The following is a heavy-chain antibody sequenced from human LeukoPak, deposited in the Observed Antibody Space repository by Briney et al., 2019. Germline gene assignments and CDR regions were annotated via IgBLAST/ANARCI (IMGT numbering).Heavy chain of an antibody. V-gene: IGHV3-48*01. J-gene: IGHJ6*02. Sequence: PGGSLRLSCAASGFTFSSYSMNWVRQAPGKGLEWVSYISSSSSTIYYADSVKGRFTISRDNAKNSLYLQMNSLRAEDTAVYYCARDMKGYYYYGMDVWGQGPTVTVSS. CDR3: ARDMKGYYYYGMDV. CDR2: ISSSSSTI. D-gene: IGHD3-16*01. CDR1: GFTFSSYS.